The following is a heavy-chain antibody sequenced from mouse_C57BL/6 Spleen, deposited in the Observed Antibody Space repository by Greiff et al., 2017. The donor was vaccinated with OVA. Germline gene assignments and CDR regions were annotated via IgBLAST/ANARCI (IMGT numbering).Heavy chain of an antibody. Sequence: DVKLVESGGGLVKPGGSLKLSCAASGFTFSDYGMHWVRQAPEKGLEWVAYISSGSSTIYYADTVKGRFTISRDNAKNTLFLQMTSLRSEDTAMYYCARNYDPPFDYWGQGTTLTVSS. CDR3: ARNYDPPFDY. CDR1: GFTFSDYG. CDR2: ISSGSSTI. V-gene: IGHV5-17*01. D-gene: IGHD2-4*01. J-gene: IGHJ2*01.